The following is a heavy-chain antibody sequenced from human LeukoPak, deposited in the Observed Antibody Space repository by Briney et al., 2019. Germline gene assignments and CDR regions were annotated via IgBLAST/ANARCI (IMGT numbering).Heavy chain of an antibody. CDR3: ARAGGIGYCSSTSCYRGNDY. V-gene: IGHV1-2*02. Sequence: ASVKVSCKASGYTFTGYYMHWVRQAPGQGLEGMGWINPNSGGTNYAQKFQGRVTITRDTSISTAYMEVSRLRSDDTAVYYCARAGGIGYCSSTSCYRGNDYWGQGTLVTVSS. CDR1: GYTFTGYY. CDR2: INPNSGGT. D-gene: IGHD2-2*02. J-gene: IGHJ4*02.